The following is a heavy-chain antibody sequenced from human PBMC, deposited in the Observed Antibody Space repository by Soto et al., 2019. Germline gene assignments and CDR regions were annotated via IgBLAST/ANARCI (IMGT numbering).Heavy chain of an antibody. J-gene: IGHJ4*02. CDR3: AKAAYDYSPFDH. D-gene: IGHD4-4*01. CDR2: IYSGGST. V-gene: IGHV3-66*01. Sequence: GGSLRLSCAASGFTVSSNYMNWVRQAPGQGLEWVSVIYSGGSTYYAESVKGRFTISRDNSKNTLYLQMNSLRAEDTAVYYCAKAAYDYSPFDHWGQGTLVTVSS. CDR1: GFTVSSNY.